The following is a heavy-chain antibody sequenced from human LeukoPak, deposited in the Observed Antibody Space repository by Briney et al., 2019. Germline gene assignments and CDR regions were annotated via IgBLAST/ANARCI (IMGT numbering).Heavy chain of an antibody. CDR1: GGTFSSYA. D-gene: IGHD4-17*01. CDR3: ARDSDYGDTWADY. V-gene: IGHV1-69*04. CDR2: IIPILGIA. J-gene: IGHJ4*02. Sequence: SVKVSCKASGGTFSSYAISWVRQAPGQGLEWMGRIIPILGIANYAQKFQGRVTITADKSTSTAYMELSGLRSEDTAVYYCARDSDYGDTWADYWGQGTLVTVSS.